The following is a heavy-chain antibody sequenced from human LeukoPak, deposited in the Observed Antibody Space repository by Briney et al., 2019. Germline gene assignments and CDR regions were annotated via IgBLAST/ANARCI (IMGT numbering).Heavy chain of an antibody. V-gene: IGHV1-18*01. CDR1: GYTFTSYG. Sequence: ASVKVSCKASGYTFTSYGISWVRQAPGQGLEWMGWISAYNGNTDYARKLQGRVTMTTDTSTSTAYMELRSLRSDDTAVYYCAREKRTRFYYYMDVWGKGTTVTVSS. CDR2: ISAYNGNT. D-gene: IGHD3-16*01. CDR3: AREKRTRFYYYMDV. J-gene: IGHJ6*03.